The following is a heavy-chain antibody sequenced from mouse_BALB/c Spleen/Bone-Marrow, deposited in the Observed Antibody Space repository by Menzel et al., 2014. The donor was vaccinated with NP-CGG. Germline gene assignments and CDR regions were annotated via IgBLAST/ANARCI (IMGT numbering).Heavy chain of an antibody. CDR2: INPSTGYT. J-gene: IGHJ2*01. CDR3: ASNWDVD. D-gene: IGHD4-1*01. V-gene: IGHV1-7*01. CDR1: GYTFTSYW. Sequence: QVQLQQPGAELAKPGASVKMSCKASGYTFTSYWMHWVKQRPGQGLEWIGYINPSTGYTEYNQKSKDKATLTADKSSSTAYMQLSSLTSEDSAVYYCASNWDVDWGQGTTLTVSS.